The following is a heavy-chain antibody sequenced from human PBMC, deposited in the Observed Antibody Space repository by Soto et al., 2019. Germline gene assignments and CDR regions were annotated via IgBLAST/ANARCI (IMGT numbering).Heavy chain of an antibody. CDR2: INHSGST. J-gene: IGHJ4*02. CDR1: GGSFSGYY. V-gene: IGHV4-34*01. CDR3: ARVGFWSGYYTGRDY. Sequence: SETLSLTCAVYGGSFSGYYWSWIRQPPGKGLEWIGEINHSGSTNYNPSLKSRVTISVDTSKNQFSLKLSSVTAADTAVYYCARVGFWSGYYTGRDYWGQGTLVTVSS. D-gene: IGHD3-3*01.